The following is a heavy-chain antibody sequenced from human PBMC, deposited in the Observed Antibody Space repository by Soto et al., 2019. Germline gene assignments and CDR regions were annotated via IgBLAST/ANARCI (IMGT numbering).Heavy chain of an antibody. Sequence: ASVKVSCKVSGYTLTELSMHWVRQAPGKGLEWMGGFDPEDGETIYAQKFQGRVTMTEDTSTDTAYMELSSLRSEDTAVYYCATAPRGDCTNGVCYLGAFDIWGQGTMVTVSS. CDR3: ATAPRGDCTNGVCYLGAFDI. D-gene: IGHD2-8*01. J-gene: IGHJ3*02. V-gene: IGHV1-24*01. CDR2: FDPEDGET. CDR1: GYTLTELS.